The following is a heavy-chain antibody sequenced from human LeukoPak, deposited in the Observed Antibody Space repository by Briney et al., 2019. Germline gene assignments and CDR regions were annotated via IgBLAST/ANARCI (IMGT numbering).Heavy chain of an antibody. D-gene: IGHD6-19*01. J-gene: IGHJ4*02. CDR1: GGSISSYY. Sequence: PSETLSLTCTVSGGSISSYYWSWIRQPPGKGLEWIGYIYYSGSTNYNPSLKSRLTISVDTSKNQFSLKLSSVTAADTAVYYCARASPIAVAGIWADWGQGTLVTVSS. CDR2: IYYSGST. V-gene: IGHV4-59*01. CDR3: ARASPIAVAGIWAD.